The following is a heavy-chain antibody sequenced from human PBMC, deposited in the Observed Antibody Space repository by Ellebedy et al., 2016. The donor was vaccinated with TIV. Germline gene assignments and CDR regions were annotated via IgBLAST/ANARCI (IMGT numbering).Heavy chain of an antibody. D-gene: IGHD6-13*01. CDR3: AREHVGNSSWNWFDP. V-gene: IGHV4-61*02. J-gene: IGHJ5*02. CDR2: IYSSGST. CDR1: GGSVSSGSYY. Sequence: MPSETLSLTCTVSGGSVSSGSYYWSWIRQPAGKGLEWIGRIYSSGSTNYNPSLKSRVTMSVDTSKNQFSLKLGSVTAADTAVYYCAREHVGNSSWNWFDPWGQGTLVTVSS.